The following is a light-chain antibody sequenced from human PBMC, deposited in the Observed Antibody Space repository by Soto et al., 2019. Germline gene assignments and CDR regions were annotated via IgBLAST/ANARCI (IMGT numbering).Light chain of an antibody. CDR1: QSVSSNH. CDR2: GAS. CDR3: QQSYSSPQP. V-gene: IGKV3-20*01. Sequence: IVVTQSPGSLSLSPRERATLSCRASQSVSSNHLAWYQQKPGQPPRLLIYGASRRASGIPDRFSGSGSGTDFTLTINSLQPQDFATYFCQQSYSSPQPFGQGTKVAIK. J-gene: IGKJ1*01.